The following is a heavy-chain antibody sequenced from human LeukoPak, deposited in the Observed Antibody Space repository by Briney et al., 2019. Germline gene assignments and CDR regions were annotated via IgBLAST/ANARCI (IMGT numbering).Heavy chain of an antibody. CDR2: IKEDGSER. CDR1: AFIFSGHW. D-gene: IGHD3-3*01. Sequence: PGGSLRLSCEGSAFIFSGHWMNWVRQTPGKGLEWVASIKEDGSERQYVDSVKGRFSISRDNTKGSLFLQLNSLRAEDTAVYYCARELRRFLEWLPYYYYYYGMDVWGQGTTVTVSS. CDR3: ARELRRFLEWLPYYYYYYGMDV. J-gene: IGHJ6*02. V-gene: IGHV3-7*01.